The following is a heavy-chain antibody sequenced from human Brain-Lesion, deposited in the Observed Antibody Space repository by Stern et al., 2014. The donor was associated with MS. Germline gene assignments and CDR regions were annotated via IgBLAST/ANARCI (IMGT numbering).Heavy chain of an antibody. CDR1: GGSISSSTYY. CDR2: IYYSGFT. V-gene: IGHV4-39*01. D-gene: IGHD1-26*01. Sequence: QLQLQESGPGLVKPSETLPLTCTVSGGSISSSTYYWAWIRQPPGKGLEWIGNIYYSGFTYYNPSLKSRVTISVDMSKNQFSLKLSSVTAADTAIYYCARHDSVPRPSQLYSARDRGPGYFDYWGQGTLVTVSS. J-gene: IGHJ4*02. CDR3: ARHDSVPRPSQLYSARDRGPGYFDY.